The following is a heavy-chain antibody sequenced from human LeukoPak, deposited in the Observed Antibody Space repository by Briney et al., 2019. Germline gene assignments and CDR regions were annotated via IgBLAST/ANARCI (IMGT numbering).Heavy chain of an antibody. Sequence: PGGSLRLSCAASGFSFSTYSMIWVRQAPGKGLEWVSSVSGTSEYIYYADSVRGRFTISRDNAKNTVYLQMNSLRAEDAAVYYCARWYSSGWYSDYWGQGTLVTVSS. V-gene: IGHV3-21*06. CDR1: GFSFSTYS. CDR3: ARWYSSGWYSDY. D-gene: IGHD6-19*01. J-gene: IGHJ4*02. CDR2: VSGTSEYI.